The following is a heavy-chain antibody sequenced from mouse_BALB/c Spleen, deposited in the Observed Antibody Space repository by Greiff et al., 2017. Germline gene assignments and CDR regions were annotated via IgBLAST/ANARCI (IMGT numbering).Heavy chain of an antibody. Sequence: QVQLQQPGAELVKPGASVKLSCKASGYTFTSYWMHWVKQRPGQGLEWIGEINPSNGRTNYNEKFKSKATLTVDKSSSTAYMQLSSLTSEDSAVYYCARAYYGNYDYWGQGTTLTVSS. CDR3: ARAYYGNYDY. D-gene: IGHD2-10*01. CDR1: GYTFTSYW. J-gene: IGHJ2*01. CDR2: INPSNGRT. V-gene: IGHV1S81*02.